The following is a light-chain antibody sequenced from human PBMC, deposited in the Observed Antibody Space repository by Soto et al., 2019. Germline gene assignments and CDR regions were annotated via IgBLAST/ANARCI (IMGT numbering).Light chain of an antibody. CDR2: GAS. CDR3: QQYDNWPLT. Sequence: EIVLTQSPATLSLSPWERATLSCRASQSVGSSLAWYQQKLGQAPRLLIYGASTRATGIPARFSGSGSGTEFTLTISSLQSEDFAVYYCQQYDNWPLTFGGGTKVDIK. J-gene: IGKJ4*01. CDR1: QSVGSS. V-gene: IGKV3-15*01.